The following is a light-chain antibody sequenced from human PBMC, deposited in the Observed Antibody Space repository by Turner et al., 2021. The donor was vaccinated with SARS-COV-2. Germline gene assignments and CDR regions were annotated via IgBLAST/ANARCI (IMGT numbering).Light chain of an antibody. CDR2: QDS. J-gene: IGLJ2*01. V-gene: IGLV3-1*01. CDR1: KLGDKY. Sequence: SYELTQPPSVSVSPGQTASITCSGDKLGDKYACWYQQKPGQSPVLVIYQDSKPASGIPGRFSGSNPGNKGTLTIRGTQAMDEADYYCQAWDSSTHVVFGGGTKLTVL. CDR3: QAWDSSTHVV.